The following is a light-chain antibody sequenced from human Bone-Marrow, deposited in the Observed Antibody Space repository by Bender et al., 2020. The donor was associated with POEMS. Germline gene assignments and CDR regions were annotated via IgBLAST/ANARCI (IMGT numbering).Light chain of an antibody. CDR1: SNDVGNYNL. Sequence: QSALTQPASVSGSPGQSITISCTGTSNDVGNYNLISWYQQHSGKAPKLMIYDVSDRPSGVSSRFSGSKSGNTASLTISGLQAEDEADYYCSSYTSGSTLLFGGGTKLTVL. CDR3: SSYTSGSTLL. V-gene: IGLV2-14*02. CDR2: DVS. J-gene: IGLJ2*01.